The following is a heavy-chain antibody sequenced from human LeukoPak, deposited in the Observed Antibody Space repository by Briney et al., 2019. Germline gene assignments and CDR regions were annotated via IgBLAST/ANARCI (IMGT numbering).Heavy chain of an antibody. CDR2: ISSSSTI. J-gene: IGHJ4*02. Sequence: GGSLRLSCAASGFTFSSYSMNWVRQAPGKGLEWVSYISSSSTIYYADSVKGRFTISRDNAKNSLYLQMNSLRAEDTAVYYCARGTRYDFWSGYRDYWGQGTLVTVSS. D-gene: IGHD3-3*01. V-gene: IGHV3-48*01. CDR3: ARGTRYDFWSGYRDY. CDR1: GFTFSSYS.